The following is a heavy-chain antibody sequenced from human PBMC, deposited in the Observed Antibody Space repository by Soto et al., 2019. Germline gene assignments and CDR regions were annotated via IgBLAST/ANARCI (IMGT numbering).Heavy chain of an antibody. CDR2: IYYSGST. CDR3: ARRGNPRRDY. V-gene: IGHV4-39*01. D-gene: IGHD1-26*01. J-gene: IGHJ4*02. CDR1: GGSISTSSYY. Sequence: PSETLSLTCTVSGGSISTSSYYWGWIRQPPGKGLEWIGSIYYSGSTYYSPSLKSRVTMSVDTSKNQFSLKLSSVTAADTAVYYCARRGNPRRDYWGQGTLVTVSS.